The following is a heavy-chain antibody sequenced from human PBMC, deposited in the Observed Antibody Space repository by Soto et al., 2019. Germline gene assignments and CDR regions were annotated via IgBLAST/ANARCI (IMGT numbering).Heavy chain of an antibody. CDR3: ARDPGLGFGYSYAFAMDV. J-gene: IGHJ6*02. Sequence: QVQLVQSGAEVKKPGASVKVSCKASGYTFSNYGISWVRQGPGQGLEWMGWISGYNGNTHYEEKVQDRIKMTTDTSTSTTYLELRSLRSDDTAVYFCARDPGLGFGYSYAFAMDVWGQGTTVTVSS. V-gene: IGHV1-18*01. CDR1: GYTFSNYG. CDR2: ISGYNGNT. D-gene: IGHD5-18*01.